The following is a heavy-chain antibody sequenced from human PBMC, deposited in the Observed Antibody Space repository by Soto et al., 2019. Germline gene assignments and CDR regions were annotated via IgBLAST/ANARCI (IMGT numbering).Heavy chain of an antibody. D-gene: IGHD3-10*02. Sequence: QLQLQESGSRLVKSSETLSLTCGVSGDTISTGGYSWAWIRQPPGKALEWIGHTNHSGNPYYTPSLTTPVIISEDRPKSRFSRYLSSAAAAYTAVYCCARGTCVDYVGYFDPWGQGTPVTVSS. CDR2: TNHSGNP. CDR1: GDTISTGGYS. V-gene: IGHV4-30-2*01. J-gene: IGHJ5*02. CDR3: ARGTCVDYVGYFDP.